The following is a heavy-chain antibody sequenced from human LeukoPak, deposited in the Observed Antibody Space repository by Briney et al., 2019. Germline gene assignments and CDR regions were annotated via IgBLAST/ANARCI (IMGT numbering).Heavy chain of an antibody. Sequence: ASVKVSCKASGYIFSSYGISWVRQAPGQGLEWLGWINAYNGNTNYAQKLQGRVTITTDTSTSTAYMGLRSLRSDDTAVYYCARDPVAGKSYWFDPWGQGTLVTVSS. CDR2: INAYNGNT. CDR3: ARDPVAGKSYWFDP. J-gene: IGHJ5*02. CDR1: GYIFSSYG. D-gene: IGHD6-19*01. V-gene: IGHV1-18*01.